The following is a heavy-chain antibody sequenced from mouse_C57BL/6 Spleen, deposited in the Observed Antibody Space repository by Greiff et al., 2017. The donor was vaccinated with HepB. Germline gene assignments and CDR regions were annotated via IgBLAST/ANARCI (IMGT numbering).Heavy chain of an antibody. V-gene: IGHV3-6*01. CDR2: ISYDGSN. Sequence: EVKLMESGPGLVKPSQSLSLTCSVTGYSITSGYYWNWIRQFPGNKLEWMGYISYDGSNNYNPSLKNRISITRDTSKNQFFLKLNSVTTEDTATYYCARGGQYYFDYWGQGTTLTVSS. J-gene: IGHJ2*01. CDR1: GYSITSGYY. CDR3: ARGGQYYFDY.